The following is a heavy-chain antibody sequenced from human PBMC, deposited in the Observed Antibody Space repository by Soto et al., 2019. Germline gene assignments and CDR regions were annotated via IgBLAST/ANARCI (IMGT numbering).Heavy chain of an antibody. D-gene: IGHD5-18*01. V-gene: IGHV1-2*02. CDR1: GYTFTGYY. J-gene: IGHJ6*02. Sequence: RASVKVSCKASGYTFTGYYMHWVRQAPGQGLEWMGWINPNSGGTNYAQKFQGRVTMTRDTSISTAYMELSRLRSDDTAVYYCARDEARSYGYYYYYGMDVWGQGTTVTVSS. CDR3: ARDEARSYGYYYYYGMDV. CDR2: INPNSGGT.